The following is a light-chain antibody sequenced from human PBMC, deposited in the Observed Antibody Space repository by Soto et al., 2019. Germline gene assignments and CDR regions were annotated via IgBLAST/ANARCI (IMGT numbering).Light chain of an antibody. V-gene: IGKV3-20*01. Sequence: EIVLTQSPGTLSLSPGERATLSCRASQIVSSSYLAWYQQKPGQAPRLLIYGASSRATGIPDRFSGSGSGTDFTLTISRLEPEDFAGYYCQQYGSSSWTFGLGTKVEIK. CDR3: QQYGSSSWT. J-gene: IGKJ1*01. CDR2: GAS. CDR1: QIVSSSY.